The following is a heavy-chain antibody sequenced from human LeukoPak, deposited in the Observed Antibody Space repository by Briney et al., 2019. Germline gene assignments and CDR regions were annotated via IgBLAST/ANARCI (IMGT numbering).Heavy chain of an antibody. V-gene: IGHV1-2*02. J-gene: IGHJ4*02. CDR3: AINKGAKSLDY. CDR1: GYTFTDYY. CDR2: MNPNSGGT. Sequence: ASVKVSCKASGYTFTDYYIHWVRQAPGQGLEWMAWMNPNSGGTSYAQKFQGRVTMTRDTSISTGYMELSRLRFDDTAVYYCAINKGAKSLDYWGQGTLVTVSS.